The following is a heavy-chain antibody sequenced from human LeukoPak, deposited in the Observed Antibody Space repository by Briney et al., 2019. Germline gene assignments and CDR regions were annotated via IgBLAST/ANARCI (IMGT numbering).Heavy chain of an antibody. Sequence: GGSLRLSCAASGFTFSDYYMSWIRQAPGKGLEWVSYISSSGSAIYYADSVKGRFTISRDNAKNSLYLQMNSLRAEDTAVYYCASEIAAAASFDYWGQGTLVTVSS. CDR3: ASEIAAAASFDY. V-gene: IGHV3-11*01. D-gene: IGHD6-13*01. CDR2: ISSSGSAI. J-gene: IGHJ4*02. CDR1: GFTFSDYY.